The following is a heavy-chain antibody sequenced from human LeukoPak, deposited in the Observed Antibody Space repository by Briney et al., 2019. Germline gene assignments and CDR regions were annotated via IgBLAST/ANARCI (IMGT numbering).Heavy chain of an antibody. D-gene: IGHD3-10*01. CDR2: ISSSGSTT. CDR1: GFTFSEYY. Sequence: GGSLRLSCAASGFTFSEYYMSWIRQAPGKGLEWVSYISSSGSTTYYADSVKGRFTISRDNAKNSLYLQMNSLRAEDTAVYYCTREMDGPYGSGSPLDYWGQGTLVTVSS. V-gene: IGHV3-11*01. J-gene: IGHJ4*02. CDR3: TREMDGPYGSGSPLDY.